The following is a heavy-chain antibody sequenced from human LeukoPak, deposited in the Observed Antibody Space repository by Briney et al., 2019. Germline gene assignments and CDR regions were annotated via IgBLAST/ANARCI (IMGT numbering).Heavy chain of an antibody. CDR2: IYHSGST. V-gene: IGHV4-38-2*02. CDR1: GYSISSGYY. CDR3: ARGGYCSGGSCYISYYGMDV. J-gene: IGHJ6*02. D-gene: IGHD2-15*01. Sequence: SETLSLTCTVSGYSISSGYYWGWIRQPPGKGLEWIGSIYHSGSTYYNPSLKSRVTISVDTSKNQFSLKLSSVTAADTAVYYCARGGYCSGGSCYISYYGMDVWGQGTTVTVSS.